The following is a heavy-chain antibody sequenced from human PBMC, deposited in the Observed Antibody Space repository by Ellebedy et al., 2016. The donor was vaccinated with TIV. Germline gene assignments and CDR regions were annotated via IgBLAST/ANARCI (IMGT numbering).Heavy chain of an antibody. CDR2: IHHSGST. J-gene: IGHJ4*02. V-gene: IGHV4-34*01. CDR3: ARDFERRIPAAGGMFYFDF. D-gene: IGHD6-13*01. CDR1: GGSFSGYY. Sequence: MPGGSLRLSCTVYGGSFSGYYWSWIRQPPGKGLEWIGEIHHSGSTSYNPSLKSRVTMSLDTSKSQVSLKLSSVTAADTAVYYCARDFERRIPAAGGMFYFDFWGQGALVTVAS.